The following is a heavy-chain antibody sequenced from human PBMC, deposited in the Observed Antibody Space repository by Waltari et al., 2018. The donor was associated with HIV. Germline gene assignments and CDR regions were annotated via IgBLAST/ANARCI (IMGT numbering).Heavy chain of an antibody. D-gene: IGHD2-8*01. V-gene: IGHV3-74*01. CDR1: GFTFSSSW. Sequence: EVQLVESGGGLVQPGGSLRLSCAAPGFTFSSSWMHWVRQAPGKGLVWGCGYHSDGSRTSDATPVKGRFTISRDNAKNTCCLQMKSLRAEDTAVYYCARGNGHAFDIWVQGTMVTVSS. CDR3: ARGNGHAFDI. CDR2: YHSDGSRT. J-gene: IGHJ3*02.